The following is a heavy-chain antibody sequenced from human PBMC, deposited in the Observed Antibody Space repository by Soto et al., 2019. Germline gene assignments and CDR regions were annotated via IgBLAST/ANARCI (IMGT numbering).Heavy chain of an antibody. CDR2: FDPEDGET. Sequence: ASVKVSCKVSGYTLTELSMHWVRQAPGKGLEWMGGFDPEDGETIYAQKFQGRVTMTEDTSTDTAYMELRSLRSEVTAVYYCATKYYDSSGYSPYWGQETMFTVSS. CDR3: ATKYYDSSGYSPY. CDR1: GYTLTELS. V-gene: IGHV1-24*01. D-gene: IGHD3-22*01. J-gene: IGHJ4*02.